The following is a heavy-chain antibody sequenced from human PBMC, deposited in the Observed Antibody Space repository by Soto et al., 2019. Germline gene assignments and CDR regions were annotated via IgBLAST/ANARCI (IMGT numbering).Heavy chain of an antibody. J-gene: IGHJ4*02. V-gene: IGHV1-2*04. CDR2: INPNSGGT. D-gene: IGHD4-17*01. Sequence: QVQLVQSGAEVKKPGASVKVSCKASGYTFTGYYMHWVRQAPGQGLEWMGWINPNSGGTNYAQKFQCWVTITRDTSISTAYMELSRLRSDDTAVYYCERGGTVTNEQLDYWGQGTLVTVSS. CDR1: GYTFTGYY. CDR3: ERGGTVTNEQLDY.